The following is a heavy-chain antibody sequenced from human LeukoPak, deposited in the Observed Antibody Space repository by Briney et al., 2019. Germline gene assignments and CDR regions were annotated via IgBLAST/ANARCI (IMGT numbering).Heavy chain of an antibody. CDR3: ARDPRIAVAGIT. Sequence: PGGSLRLSCAASGFTFSSYSMNWVRQAPGKGLEWVSSTSSSSSYIYYADSVKGRFTISRDNAKNSLYLQMNSLRAEDTAVYYCARDPRIAVAGITWGQGTLVTVSS. CDR1: GFTFSSYS. D-gene: IGHD6-19*01. CDR2: TSSSSSYI. J-gene: IGHJ5*02. V-gene: IGHV3-21*01.